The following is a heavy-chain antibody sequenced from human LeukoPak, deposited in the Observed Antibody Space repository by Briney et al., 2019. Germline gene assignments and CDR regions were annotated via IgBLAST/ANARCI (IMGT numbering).Heavy chain of an antibody. CDR2: ISAYNGNT. CDR1: GYTFTSYG. Sequence: ASVKVSCKASGYTFTSYGISWVRQAPGQGLEWMGWISAYNGNTNYAQKLQGRVTMTTDTSTSTAYMELRSLRSDDTAVYYCVVWLVGNTIFGVVKTPPRGETTYYFDYWGQGTLVTVSS. V-gene: IGHV1-18*01. D-gene: IGHD3-3*01. J-gene: IGHJ4*02. CDR3: VVWLVGNTIFGVVKTPPRGETTYYFDY.